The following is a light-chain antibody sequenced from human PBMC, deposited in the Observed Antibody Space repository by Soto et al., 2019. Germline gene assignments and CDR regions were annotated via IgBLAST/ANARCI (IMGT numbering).Light chain of an antibody. Sequence: IVMTQSPATLSVSLGERATLSCRASQDVTNSLAWYQQKPGQSPRLLIYGASTRATGIPARFSGSGSGTEFTLTIRSLQPDDFATYYCQQYNSLYTFGQGTRLEIK. V-gene: IGKV3-15*01. J-gene: IGKJ5*01. CDR1: QDVTNS. CDR2: GAS. CDR3: QQYNSLYT.